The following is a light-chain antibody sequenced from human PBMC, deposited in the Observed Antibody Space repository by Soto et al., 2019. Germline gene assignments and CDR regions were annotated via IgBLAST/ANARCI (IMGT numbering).Light chain of an antibody. CDR1: QSVGSN. CDR2: GAS. V-gene: IGKV3-15*01. CDR3: QQYNNWPPDRT. Sequence: EIVMTQSPATLSVSPGERATLSCRASQSVGSNLAWYQQRPGQAPRLLIYGASTRATGIPARFSGSGSGTEFTLTISSLQYEHFAIYFCQQYNNWPPDRTFGQGTKVEIK. J-gene: IGKJ1*01.